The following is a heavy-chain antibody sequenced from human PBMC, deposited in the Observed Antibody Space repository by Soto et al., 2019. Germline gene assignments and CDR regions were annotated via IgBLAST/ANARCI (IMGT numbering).Heavy chain of an antibody. CDR2: IYYSGST. Sequence: SETLSLTCTVSGGSISSYYWSWIRQPPGKGLEWIGYIYYSGSTNYNPSLKSRVTISVDTSKNQFSLKLSSVTAADTAVYYCARMTAARPIDYRGQGTLVTVSS. CDR1: GGSISSYY. D-gene: IGHD6-6*01. CDR3: ARMTAARPIDY. V-gene: IGHV4-59*01. J-gene: IGHJ4*02.